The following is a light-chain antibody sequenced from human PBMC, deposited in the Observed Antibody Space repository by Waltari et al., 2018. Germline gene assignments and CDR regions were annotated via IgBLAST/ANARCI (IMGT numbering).Light chain of an antibody. Sequence: SALTQPASVSGSPGQSITISCTGTSSDVGCCNSVSWYQQHPGKAPRLMIYDVSNRPSGVSNRFSGSKSGNTASLTISGLQAEDEADYHCSSYTSSSTLIFGGGTKLTVL. J-gene: IGLJ2*01. V-gene: IGLV2-14*03. CDR2: DVS. CDR3: SSYTSSSTLI. CDR1: SSDVGCCNS.